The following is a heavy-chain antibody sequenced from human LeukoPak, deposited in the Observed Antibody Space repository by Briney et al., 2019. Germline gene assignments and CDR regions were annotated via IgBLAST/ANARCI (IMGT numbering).Heavy chain of an antibody. Sequence: GGSLRLSCAASGFTFSTYSMNWVRQAPGEGLEWVSGISGSGGGTYYADSVKGRFTISRDNSRNTLFLQMNSLRAEDTAVYYCATEKGDSPDYWGQGTLVTVSS. V-gene: IGHV3-23*01. D-gene: IGHD2-21*01. CDR1: GFTFSTYS. CDR2: ISGSGGGT. J-gene: IGHJ4*02. CDR3: ATEKGDSPDY.